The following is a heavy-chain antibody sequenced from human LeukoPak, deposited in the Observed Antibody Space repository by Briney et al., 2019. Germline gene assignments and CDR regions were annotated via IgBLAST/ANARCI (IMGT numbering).Heavy chain of an antibody. CDR3: ARDDYGGNSHDAFDI. CDR2: INPSSDST. D-gene: IGHD4-23*01. Sequence: ASVKVSCKASGYTFTIYYIHWVRQAPGQGLEWMGIINPSSDSTSYAQKLQGRVTMTRDTSTSTVYMELSSLGSEDTAVYYCARDDYGGNSHDAFDIWGQGTMVTVSS. CDR1: GYTFTIYY. V-gene: IGHV1-46*01. J-gene: IGHJ3*02.